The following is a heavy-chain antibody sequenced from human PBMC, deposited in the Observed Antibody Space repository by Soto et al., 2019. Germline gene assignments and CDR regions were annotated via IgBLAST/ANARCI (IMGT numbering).Heavy chain of an antibody. CDR3: ARAERGEYSSSDEFSD. D-gene: IGHD6-6*01. CDR1: GGTFSSYA. CDR2: IIPIFGTA. J-gene: IGHJ4*02. V-gene: IGHV1-69*13. Sequence: ASVKVSCKASGGTFSSYAISWVRQAPGQGLEWMGGIIPIFGTANYAQKFQGRVTITADESTSTAYMELSSLRSEDTAVYYCARAERGEYSSSDEFSDWGQGTLVTVSS.